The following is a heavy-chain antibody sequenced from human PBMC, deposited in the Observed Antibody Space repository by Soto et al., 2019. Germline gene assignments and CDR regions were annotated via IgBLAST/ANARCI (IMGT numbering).Heavy chain of an antibody. Sequence: GGSLRLSCAASEFTFSSYAMSWVRQAPGKGLEWVSAISGSGGSKYYADSVKGRFTISRDNSKNTLYLQMNSLRAEDTAVYYCAKDLTGSWHHPDYWGQGTLVTVSS. D-gene: IGHD6-13*01. V-gene: IGHV3-23*01. CDR2: ISGSGGSK. J-gene: IGHJ4*02. CDR1: EFTFSSYA. CDR3: AKDLTGSWHHPDY.